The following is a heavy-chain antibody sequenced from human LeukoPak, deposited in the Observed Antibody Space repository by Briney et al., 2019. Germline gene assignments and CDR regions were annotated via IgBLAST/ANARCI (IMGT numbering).Heavy chain of an antibody. J-gene: IGHJ4*02. CDR3: ARDNPPTYYFDY. Sequence: SETLSLTCAVYGGSFSGYYWSWIRQPPGKGLEWIGEINHSGSTNYNPSLKSRVTISVDTSKNQLSLRLSSVTAADTAVYYCARDNPPTYYFDYWGQGTLVTVSS. CDR1: GGSFSGYY. V-gene: IGHV4-34*01. CDR2: INHSGST.